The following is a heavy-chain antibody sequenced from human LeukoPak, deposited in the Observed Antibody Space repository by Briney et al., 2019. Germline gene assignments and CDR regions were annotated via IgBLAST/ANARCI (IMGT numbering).Heavy chain of an antibody. D-gene: IGHD3-3*01. CDR2: ISYDGNNK. V-gene: IGHV3-30-3*01. CDR1: GFTFSSYA. CDR3: ARPLRINCGMDV. J-gene: IGHJ6*02. Sequence: GGSLRLSCAASGFTFSSYAIHWVRQAPGKGLEWVAVISYDGNNKYYADSVKGRFTISRDNSKNTLYLQMNSLRAEDTAEYYCARPLRINCGMDVWGQGTTVTVSS.